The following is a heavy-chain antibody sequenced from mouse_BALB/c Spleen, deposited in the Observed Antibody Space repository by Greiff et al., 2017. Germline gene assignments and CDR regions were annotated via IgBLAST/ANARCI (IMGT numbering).Heavy chain of an antibody. CDR2: ISSGGGST. CDR3: ARGDYDDAMDY. D-gene: IGHD2-4*01. Sequence: EVQRVESGGGLVKPGGSLKLSCAASGFAFSSYDMSWVRQTPEKRLEWVAYISSGGGSTYYPDTVKGRFTISRDNAKNTLFLQMTSLRSEDTAMYYCARGDYDDAMDYWGQGTSVTVSS. V-gene: IGHV5-12-1*01. CDR1: GFAFSSYD. J-gene: IGHJ4*01.